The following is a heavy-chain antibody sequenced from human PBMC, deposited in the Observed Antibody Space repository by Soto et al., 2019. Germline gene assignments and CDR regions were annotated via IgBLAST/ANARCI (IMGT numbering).Heavy chain of an antibody. Sequence: QVQLVQSGAEVKKPGSSVKVSCKASGGTFSSYAISWVRQAPGQGLEWMGGIIPIFGTANYAQKFQGRVTITADESTSTAYMELSSMRSEDTAVYYCARGGNEWLVKGGAFDYWGQGTLVTVSS. V-gene: IGHV1-69*01. CDR3: ARGGNEWLVKGGAFDY. J-gene: IGHJ4*02. CDR2: IIPIFGTA. D-gene: IGHD6-19*01. CDR1: GGTFSSYA.